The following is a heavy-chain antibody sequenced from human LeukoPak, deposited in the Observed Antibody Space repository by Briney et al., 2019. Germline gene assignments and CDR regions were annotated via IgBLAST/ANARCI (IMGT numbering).Heavy chain of an antibody. CDR1: GGTFSSYA. Sequence: ASVKVSCKASGGTFSSYAISWVRQAPGQGLEWMGGIIPIFGTANYAQKFQGRVTITADESTSTAYMELSSLRSGDTAVYYCARVYHVLRFLEGSNWFDPWGQGTLVTVSS. V-gene: IGHV1-69*13. CDR3: ARVYHVLRFLEGSNWFDP. CDR2: IIPIFGTA. D-gene: IGHD3-3*01. J-gene: IGHJ5*02.